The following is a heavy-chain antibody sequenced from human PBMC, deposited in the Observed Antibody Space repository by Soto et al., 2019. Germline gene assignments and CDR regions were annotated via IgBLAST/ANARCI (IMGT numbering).Heavy chain of an antibody. D-gene: IGHD2-2*01. CDR1: GYPFISYG. CDR2: ISAYNGDT. J-gene: IGHJ4*02. V-gene: IGHV1-18*01. Sequence: QVQLVQSGAELRKPGASVKVSCKASGYPFISYGFSWVRQAPGQGLEWLGWISAYNGDTKYEQKFQGRITMTTDTSTRTAYMELRSLKSDDTAGYYFARDVAPAAIPLPVDYWGQGTLVTVSS. CDR3: ARDVAPAAIPLPVDY.